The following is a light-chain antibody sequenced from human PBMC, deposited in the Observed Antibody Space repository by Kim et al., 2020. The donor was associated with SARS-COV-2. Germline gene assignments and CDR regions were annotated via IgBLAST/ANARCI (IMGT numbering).Light chain of an antibody. J-gene: IGKJ1*01. CDR3: QQYSSYPRT. CDR1: QDISSN. CDR2: GAS. V-gene: IGKV1-16*01. Sequence: ASVGDRVTITCRASQDISSNLAWFQQKPGKAPKSLIYGASSLQSGAPSRFSGGGFGTDFTLTISSLQAEDSATYYCQQYSSYPRTFGQGNKVDIK.